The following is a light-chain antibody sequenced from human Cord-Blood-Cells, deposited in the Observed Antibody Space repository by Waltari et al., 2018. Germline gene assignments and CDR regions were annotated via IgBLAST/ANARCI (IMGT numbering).Light chain of an antibody. CDR3: QAWDSSTAV. V-gene: IGLV3-1*01. J-gene: IGLJ3*02. CDR2: KDS. Sequence: SYELTQPPSVSVSPGQTASITCPGDTLGDKYACWYQQKPGQSPVLVIYKDSKRPSGNPERFSGSNSGNTATLTISGTQAMDEADYYCQAWDSSTAVFGGGTKLTVL. CDR1: TLGDKY.